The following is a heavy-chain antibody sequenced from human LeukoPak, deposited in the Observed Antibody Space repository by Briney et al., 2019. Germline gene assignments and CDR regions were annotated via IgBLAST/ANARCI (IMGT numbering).Heavy chain of an antibody. CDR3: AESPGEYYFDY. CDR2: INPNSGGT. V-gene: IGHV1-2*02. D-gene: IGHD1-26*01. J-gene: IGHJ4*02. Sequence: VASVKVSCKASGYTFTSYGVTWVRQAPGQGLEWMGWINPNSGGTNYAQKFQGRVTMTRDTSISTAYMERSRLRSDDTAVYYCAESPGEYYFDYWGQGTLVTVSS. CDR1: GYTFTSYG.